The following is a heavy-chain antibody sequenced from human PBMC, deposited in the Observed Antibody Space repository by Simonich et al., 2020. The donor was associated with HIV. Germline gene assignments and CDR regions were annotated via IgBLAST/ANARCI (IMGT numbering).Heavy chain of an antibody. J-gene: IGHJ4*02. CDR2: INHCETT. CDR1: CGSFSGYY. Sequence: QVQLQQWGAGLLKPSETLSLTCAVYCGSFSGYYWSWIRQPPGKGLSGIGEINHCETTNYNPSLKSRVTISVDTYKNQFSLKLSSVTAADTAVYYCARRHPTAVTTPYFDYWGQGTLVTVSS. CDR3: ARRHPTAVTTPYFDY. V-gene: IGHV4-34*01. D-gene: IGHD4-17*01.